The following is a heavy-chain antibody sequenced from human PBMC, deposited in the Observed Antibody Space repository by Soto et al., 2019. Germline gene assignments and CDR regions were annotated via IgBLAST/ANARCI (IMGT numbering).Heavy chain of an antibody. CDR1: GFTFSSYA. Sequence: GGSLRLSCAASGFTFSSYAMSWVRQAPGKGLEWVSAIRGSGGSTYYADSVKGRFTISRDNSKNTLYLQMNSLRAEDTAVYYCAKGMGGPLWFGESSYYGMDVWGQGTTVTVSS. J-gene: IGHJ6*02. V-gene: IGHV3-23*01. D-gene: IGHD3-10*01. CDR2: IRGSGGST. CDR3: AKGMGGPLWFGESSYYGMDV.